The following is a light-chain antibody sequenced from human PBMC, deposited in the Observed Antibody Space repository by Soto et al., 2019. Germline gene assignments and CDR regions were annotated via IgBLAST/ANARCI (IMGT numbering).Light chain of an antibody. V-gene: IGKV2-30*01. CDR2: KVS. Sequence: DVVMTQSPLSLPVTLGQPASISCRSSQSLVYSDGVTYLNWFHQRPGQSPRRLFYKVSDRDSGVPDRLSGSGSGTDFTLKISRVEAEDVGIYYCMQGTHWPYTFGQGTNLEIK. CDR1: QSLVYSDGVTY. CDR3: MQGTHWPYT. J-gene: IGKJ2*01.